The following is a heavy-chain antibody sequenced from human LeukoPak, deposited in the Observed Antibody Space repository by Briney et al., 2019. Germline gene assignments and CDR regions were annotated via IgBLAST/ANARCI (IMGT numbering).Heavy chain of an antibody. V-gene: IGHV3-30*04. Sequence: GGSLRLPCAASGFTFSSYAMHWVRQAPGKGLEWVAVISYDGSNKYYADSVKGRFTISRDNSKNTLYLQMNSLRAEDTAIYYCAKGLERGRWLQLSFDYWGQGTLVTVSS. D-gene: IGHD5-24*01. CDR1: GFTFSSYA. CDR3: AKGLERGRWLQLSFDY. J-gene: IGHJ4*02. CDR2: ISYDGSNK.